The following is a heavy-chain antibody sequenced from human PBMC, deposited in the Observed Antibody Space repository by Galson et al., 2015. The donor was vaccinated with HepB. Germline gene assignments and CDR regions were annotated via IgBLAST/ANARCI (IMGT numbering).Heavy chain of an antibody. D-gene: IGHD3-3*01. Sequence: QVQLQESGPGLVKPSETLSLTCAVYGGSFSGYYWSWIRQPPGKGLEWIGEINHSGSTNYNPSLKSRVTISVDTSKNQFSLKLSSVTAADTAVYYCARDTIFGVVTPFDYWGQGTLVTVSS. CDR3: ARDTIFGVVTPFDY. V-gene: IGHV4-34*01. CDR1: GGSFSGYY. J-gene: IGHJ4*02. CDR2: INHSGST.